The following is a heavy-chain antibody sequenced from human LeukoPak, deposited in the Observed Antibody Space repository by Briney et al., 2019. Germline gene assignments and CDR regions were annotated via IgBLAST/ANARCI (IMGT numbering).Heavy chain of an antibody. Sequence: SETLSLTCTVSGYSISSGYYWGWIRQPPGKGLEWIGSIYHSGSTYYNPSLKSRVTISVDTSKNQFSLKLSSVTAADTAVYYCARTVALAGQWLRDWAFDIWGQGTMVTVSS. D-gene: IGHD6-19*01. CDR2: IYHSGST. CDR3: ARTVALAGQWLRDWAFDI. J-gene: IGHJ3*02. CDR1: GYSISSGYY. V-gene: IGHV4-38-2*02.